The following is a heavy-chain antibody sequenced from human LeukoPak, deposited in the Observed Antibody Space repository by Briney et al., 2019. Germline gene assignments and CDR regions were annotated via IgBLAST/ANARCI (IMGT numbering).Heavy chain of an antibody. D-gene: IGHD3-16*01. J-gene: IGHJ4*02. Sequence: PGGSLRLSCTASGFNFGIYGMHWVRQAPGKGLEWVAVMWDDGTNEYYVESVKGRFTISRDNGKRTLYLQMNSLRAEDTAVYYCAKGGDHWGQGTLVTVSS. CDR2: MWDDGTNE. V-gene: IGHV3-33*06. CDR3: AKGGDH. CDR1: GFNFGIYG.